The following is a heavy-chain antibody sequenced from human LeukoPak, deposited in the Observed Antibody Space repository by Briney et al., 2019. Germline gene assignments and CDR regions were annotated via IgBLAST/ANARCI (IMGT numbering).Heavy chain of an antibody. CDR1: GFTFSSYA. Sequence: PGRSLRLSCAASGFTFSSYAMHWVRQAPGKGLEWVAVISYDGSNKYYADSVKGRFTISRDNSKNTLYLQMNSLRAEDTAVYYCARGLGIVEYYFDYWGQGTLVTVSS. V-gene: IGHV3-30-3*01. D-gene: IGHD3-22*01. J-gene: IGHJ4*02. CDR3: ARGLGIVEYYFDY. CDR2: ISYDGSNK.